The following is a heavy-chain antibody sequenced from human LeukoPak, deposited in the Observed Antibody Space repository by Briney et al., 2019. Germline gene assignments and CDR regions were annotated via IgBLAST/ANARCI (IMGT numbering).Heavy chain of an antibody. D-gene: IGHD4-17*01. CDR3: ARDTAAFDI. Sequence: SENLSLTCAVYGGSFSGYYWSWIRQPPGKGLEWIGEINHSGSTNYNPSLKSRVTISVDTSKNQFSLKLSSVTAADTAVYYCARDTAAFDIWGQGTTVTVSS. CDR1: GGSFSGYY. V-gene: IGHV4-34*01. J-gene: IGHJ3*02. CDR2: INHSGST.